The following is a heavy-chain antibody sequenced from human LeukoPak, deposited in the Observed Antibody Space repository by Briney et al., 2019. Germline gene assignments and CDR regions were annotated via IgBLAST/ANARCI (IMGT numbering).Heavy chain of an antibody. Sequence: GGSLRLSCAASGFTFSNAWMSWVRQAPGEGLEWVSTIYSEGNAYHADSVKGRFTIFRDNSKNTVDLQMNSLRVEDTAIYYCARGTFDGDGFDNWGQGTLVTVSS. CDR1: GFTFSNAW. CDR2: IYSEGNA. J-gene: IGHJ4*02. D-gene: IGHD4-17*01. V-gene: IGHV3-53*01. CDR3: ARGTFDGDGFDN.